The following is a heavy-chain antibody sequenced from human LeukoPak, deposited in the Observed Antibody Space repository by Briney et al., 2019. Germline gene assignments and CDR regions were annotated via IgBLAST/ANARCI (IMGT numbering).Heavy chain of an antibody. Sequence: PSETMSLTCTVSGGSISSGDYYWSWIRQPPGKGLEWIGYIYYSGSTYYNPSLKSRVTISVDTSKNQFSLKLSSVTAADTAVYYCARGSPYGSGSYPPDYWGQGTLVTVSS. J-gene: IGHJ4*02. V-gene: IGHV4-30-4*01. D-gene: IGHD3-10*01. CDR3: ARGSPYGSGSYPPDY. CDR2: IYYSGST. CDR1: GGSISSGDYY.